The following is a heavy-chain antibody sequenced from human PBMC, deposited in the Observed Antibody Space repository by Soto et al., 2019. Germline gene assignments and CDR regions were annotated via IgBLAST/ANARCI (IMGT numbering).Heavy chain of an antibody. Sequence: GGSLRLSCAASGFTVSSNYMSWVRQAPGKGLEWVAVIWSDGSNKYYADSVKGRFTISRDNSKNTLYLQMNSLRAEDTAVYYCARSIVVVTALDYWGQGTLVTVSS. CDR2: IWSDGSNK. CDR3: ARSIVVVTALDY. J-gene: IGHJ4*02. CDR1: GFTVSSNY. D-gene: IGHD2-21*02. V-gene: IGHV3-33*08.